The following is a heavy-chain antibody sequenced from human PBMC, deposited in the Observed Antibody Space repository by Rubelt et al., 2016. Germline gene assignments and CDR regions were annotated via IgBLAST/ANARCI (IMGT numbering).Heavy chain of an antibody. CDR2: IKTDETTT. CDR1: GFIFSSYW. D-gene: IGHD6-13*01. CDR3: ARGSYTSSRLDY. Sequence: VQLVESGGGVVQPGRSLRLSCAASGFIFSSYWMHWVRQAPGKGLVWVSRIKTDETTTNYADSVKGRFTISRDNAKNTLYLQVDSLRAEDTAVYYCARGSYTSSRLDYWGQGTLVTVSS. J-gene: IGHJ4*02. V-gene: IGHV3-74*02.